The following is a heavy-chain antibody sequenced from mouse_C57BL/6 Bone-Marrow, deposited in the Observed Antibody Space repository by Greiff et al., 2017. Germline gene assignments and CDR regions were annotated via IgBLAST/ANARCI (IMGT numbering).Heavy chain of an antibody. J-gene: IGHJ2*01. CDR3: SSFTTVGFDY. CDR1: GYSITSDY. V-gene: IGHV3-8*01. Sequence: VQLTESGPGLAKPSQTLSLTCSVTGYSITSDYWNWIRKFPGTKLEYMGYISYSGSTDYNPSLHSRLPIPRDTSKNQYYLQLNSVTTGDTATYYCSSFTTVGFDYWGPGTTLTVSS. D-gene: IGHD1-1*01. CDR2: ISYSGST.